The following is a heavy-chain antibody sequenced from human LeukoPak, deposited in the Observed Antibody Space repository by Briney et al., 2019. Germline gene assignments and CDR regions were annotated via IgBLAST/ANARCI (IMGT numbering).Heavy chain of an antibody. D-gene: IGHD1-14*01. CDR1: GLTFSSHW. J-gene: IGHJ4*02. Sequence: GGSLRLSCAASGLTFSSHWMHWVRQAPGKGLVWVSRITNDGSSTTYADSVRGRFTISRDNAKNMLYLQVNSLRAEDTAVYYCATQRGGNPAYWGQGTLVTVSS. CDR3: ATQRGGNPAY. V-gene: IGHV3-74*01. CDR2: ITNDGSST.